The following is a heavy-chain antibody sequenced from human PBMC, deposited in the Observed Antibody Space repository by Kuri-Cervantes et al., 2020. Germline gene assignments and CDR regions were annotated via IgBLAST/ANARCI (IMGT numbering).Heavy chain of an antibody. Sequence: LSLTCAASGFTFDDYAMHWVRQAPGEGLEWVSGISWNSGSIGYADSVKGRFTISRDNAKNSLYLQMNSLRAEDTAVYYCAKDGYITMIVVVTMIDYWGQGTLVTVSS. J-gene: IGHJ4*02. CDR2: ISWNSGSI. CDR3: AKDGYITMIVVVTMIDY. V-gene: IGHV3-9*01. D-gene: IGHD3-22*01. CDR1: GFTFDDYA.